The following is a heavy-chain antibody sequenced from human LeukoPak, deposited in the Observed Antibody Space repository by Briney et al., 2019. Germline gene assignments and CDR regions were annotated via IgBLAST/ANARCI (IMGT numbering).Heavy chain of an antibody. J-gene: IGHJ3*02. V-gene: IGHV1-2*02. CDR1: GYTFTGYY. CDR2: INPNSGVT. D-gene: IGHD2-2*01. CDR3: ARDIEVVTAAEHDAFDI. Sequence: ASVKVSCKASGYTFTGYYMHWVRQAPGQGLEWMGWINPNSGVTNYAQKFQGRVTMTRDTSIRTAHIELSRLRSDDTARYYSARDIEVVTAAEHDAFDIWGQGTMVTVSS.